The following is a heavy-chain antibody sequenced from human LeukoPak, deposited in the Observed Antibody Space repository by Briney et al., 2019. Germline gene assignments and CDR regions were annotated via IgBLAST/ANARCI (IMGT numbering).Heavy chain of an antibody. J-gene: IGHJ4*02. Sequence: PGRSLRLSCAASGFTFSTYAMHWVRQAPGKGLEWVAVIWYDGSKKDYADSVKGRFTISRDNSKNTLYLQMNSLRAEDTAVYYCAREMNYGDYFDYWGQGTLVTVSS. V-gene: IGHV3-33*01. D-gene: IGHD4-17*01. CDR2: IWYDGSKK. CDR1: GFTFSTYA. CDR3: AREMNYGDYFDY.